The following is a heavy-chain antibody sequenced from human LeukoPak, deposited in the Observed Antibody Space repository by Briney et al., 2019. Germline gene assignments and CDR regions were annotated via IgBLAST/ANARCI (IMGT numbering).Heavy chain of an antibody. J-gene: IGHJ4*02. CDR2: ISTYNGNT. V-gene: IGHV1-18*01. CDR3: ARDRSMVRGESGY. Sequence: ASVTVSCKASGYTFTSYGITCVRQAPGQGLEWMGWISTYNGNTNYAQNLQDRLTMTTDASTSTTYMELRSLRSDDTAVYYCARDRSMVRGESGYWGQGTLVTVSS. D-gene: IGHD3-10*01. CDR1: GYTFTSYG.